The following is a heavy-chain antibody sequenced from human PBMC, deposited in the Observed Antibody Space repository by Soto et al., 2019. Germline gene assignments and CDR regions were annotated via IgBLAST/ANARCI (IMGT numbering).Heavy chain of an antibody. CDR1: GFTFSSYA. V-gene: IGHV3-30-3*01. D-gene: IGHD4-17*01. CDR2: ISYDGSNK. CDR3: ARDPLTTVAGGYFDY. Sequence: QVQLVESGGGVVQPGRSLRLSCAASGFTFSSYAMHWVRQAPGKGLEWVAVISYDGSNKYYADSVKGRFTISRDNSKNTLYLQMNSLRAEDTAVYYCARDPLTTVAGGYFDYWGQGTLVTVSS. J-gene: IGHJ4*02.